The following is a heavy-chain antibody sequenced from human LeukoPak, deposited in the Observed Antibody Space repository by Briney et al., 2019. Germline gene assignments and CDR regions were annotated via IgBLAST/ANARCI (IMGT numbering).Heavy chain of an antibody. Sequence: SETLSLTCTVSGASISTSRDYWGWIRQPPGKGLEWIGSIYHSGTTYYNPSLKSRVTISVDTSKNQFSLKLTSVTAADTAVYYCARPMGYSYGSLRYWFDPWGQGTLVTVSS. CDR2: IYHSGTT. D-gene: IGHD5-18*01. CDR1: GASISTSRDY. V-gene: IGHV4-39*01. CDR3: ARPMGYSYGSLRYWFDP. J-gene: IGHJ5*02.